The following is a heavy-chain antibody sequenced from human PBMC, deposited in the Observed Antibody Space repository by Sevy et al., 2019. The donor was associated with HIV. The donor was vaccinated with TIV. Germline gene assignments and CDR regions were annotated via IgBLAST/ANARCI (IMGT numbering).Heavy chain of an antibody. V-gene: IGHV4-4*07. CDR3: ARAVFSTSGTYYFDY. Sequence: SETLSHTCIVSGASITTNYWSWIRQPAGKGLELIGRIYNRGNTDYNTNYNPSLESRVSMSIDTSKNQFSLNLSSVTVADTAVYYCARAVFSTSGTYYFDYWGQGTLVTVSS. CDR2: IYNRGNTDYNT. CDR1: GASITTNY. D-gene: IGHD5-12*01. J-gene: IGHJ4*02.